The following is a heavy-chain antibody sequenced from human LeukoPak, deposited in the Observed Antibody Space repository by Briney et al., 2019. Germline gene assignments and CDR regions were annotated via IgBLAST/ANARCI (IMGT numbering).Heavy chain of an antibody. CDR2: IYYSGST. CDR1: GGSISSYY. Sequence: SETLSLTCTVSGGSISSYYWSWIRQPPGKGLEWIGYIYYSGSTNYNPSLKSRVTISVDTSKNQFSLKLSSVTAADTAVYYCARDQTYSGSGIYTYFDYWGQGILVTVSS. D-gene: IGHD3-10*01. V-gene: IGHV4-59*12. CDR3: ARDQTYSGSGIYTYFDY. J-gene: IGHJ4*02.